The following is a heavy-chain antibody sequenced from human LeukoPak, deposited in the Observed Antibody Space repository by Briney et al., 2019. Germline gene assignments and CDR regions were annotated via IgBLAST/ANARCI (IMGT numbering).Heavy chain of an antibody. CDR1: GDSISSHY. D-gene: IGHD1-26*01. CDR3: ARDTRMSYFYMDV. V-gene: IGHV4-59*11. Sequence: SETLSLTCTVSGDSISSHYWSWIRQPPGKGLEWIGYLYYSGSTKYNPSLKSRVTISVDTSKNQFSLKLSSVTAADTAVYYCARDTRMSYFYMDVWGQGTLVTVSS. J-gene: IGHJ4*02. CDR2: LYYSGST.